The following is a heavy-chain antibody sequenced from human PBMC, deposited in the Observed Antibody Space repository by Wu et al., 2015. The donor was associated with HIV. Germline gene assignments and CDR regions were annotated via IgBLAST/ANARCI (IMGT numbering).Heavy chain of an antibody. CDR1: GYTFTSYG. Sequence: QVQLVQSGAEVKKPGASVKVSCKASGYTFTSYGISWVRQAPGQGLEWMGWISAYNGNTNYAQKLQGRVTMTTDTSTSTAYMELRSLRSDDTAVYYCAASSGQYYDILTGYRLPDAFDIWGQGTMVTVSS. CDR2: ISAYNGNT. J-gene: IGHJ3*02. V-gene: IGHV1-18*01. CDR3: AASSGQYYDILTGYRLPDAFDI. D-gene: IGHD3-9*01.